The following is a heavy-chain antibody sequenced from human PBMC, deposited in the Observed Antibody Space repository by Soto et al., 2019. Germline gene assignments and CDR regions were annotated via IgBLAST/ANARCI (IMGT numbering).Heavy chain of an antibody. CDR1: GFTFSSYA. CDR3: ARGRGQNWKFDY. V-gene: IGHV3-23*01. J-gene: IGHJ4*02. Sequence: EVQLLESGGGSVQPGGSLRLSCAASGFTFSSYAMHWVRRPPGKGLEWVSSISGSGGTAYYADSVKGRFSMSRDSLVNTLYLQMNSLRAEETAVYYCARGRGQNWKFDYWGQGTLVTVSP. CDR2: ISGSGGTA. D-gene: IGHD1-1*01.